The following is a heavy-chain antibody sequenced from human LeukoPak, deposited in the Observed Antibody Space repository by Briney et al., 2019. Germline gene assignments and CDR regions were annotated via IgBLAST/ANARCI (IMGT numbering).Heavy chain of an antibody. D-gene: IGHD6-19*01. CDR2: INHSGST. CDR1: GGSFSGYY. V-gene: IGHV4-34*01. CDR3: ARARIAVAGFGY. J-gene: IGHJ4*02. Sequence: SETLSLTCAVYGGSFSGYYWSWIRQPPGKGLEWIGEINHSGSTNYNPSLKSRVTISVDTSKNQFSLKLSSVTAADTAVYYCARARIAVAGFGYWGQGTLVTVSS.